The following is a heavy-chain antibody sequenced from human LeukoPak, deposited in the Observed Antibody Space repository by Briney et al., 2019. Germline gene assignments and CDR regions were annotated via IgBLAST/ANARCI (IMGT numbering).Heavy chain of an antibody. Sequence: PGGSLRLSCAASGFTFSSYSMNWVRQAPGKGLEWVSSISSSSSYIYYADSVKGRFTISRDNAKKTLYLQMNSLRGDDAAVYYCARDRNYGSGSSGMDVWGKGTTVTVSS. D-gene: IGHD3-10*01. CDR2: ISSSSSYI. J-gene: IGHJ6*04. V-gene: IGHV3-21*01. CDR3: ARDRNYGSGSSGMDV. CDR1: GFTFSSYS.